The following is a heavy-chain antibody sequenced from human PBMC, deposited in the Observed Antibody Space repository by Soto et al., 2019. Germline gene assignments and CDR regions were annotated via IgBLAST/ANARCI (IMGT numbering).Heavy chain of an antibody. Sequence: PSETLSLTCAVYGGPFSGYYWSWIRQPPGKGLEWIGEINHSGSTNYNPSLKSRVTISVDTSKNQFSLKLSSVTAADTAVYYCARGVDTAMERFDYWGQGTLVTVSS. V-gene: IGHV4-34*01. CDR2: INHSGST. D-gene: IGHD5-18*01. CDR3: ARGVDTAMERFDY. J-gene: IGHJ4*02. CDR1: GGPFSGYY.